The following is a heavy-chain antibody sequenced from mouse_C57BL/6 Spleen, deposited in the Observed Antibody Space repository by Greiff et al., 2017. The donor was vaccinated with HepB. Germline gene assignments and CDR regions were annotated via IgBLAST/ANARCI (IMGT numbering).Heavy chain of an antibody. CDR2: INPNYGTT. J-gene: IGHJ4*01. V-gene: IGHV1-39*01. CDR1: GYSFTDYN. CDR3: ARSGDYSLYAMDY. Sequence: VQLKQSGPELVKPGASVKISCKASGYSFTDYNMNWVKQSNGKSLEWIGVINPNYGTTSYNQKFKGKATLPVDQSSSTAYMQLNSLTSEDSAVYYCARSGDYSLYAMDYWGQGTSVTVSS. D-gene: IGHD1-1*01.